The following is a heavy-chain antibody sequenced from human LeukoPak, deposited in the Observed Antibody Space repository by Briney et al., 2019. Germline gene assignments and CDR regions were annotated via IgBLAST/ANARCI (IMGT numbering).Heavy chain of an antibody. J-gene: IGHJ6*03. CDR3: ARAPPRDYYYMDV. CDR1: GFTFSSYG. V-gene: IGHV3-23*01. CDR2: ISGSGSST. Sequence: GGSLRLSCAASGFTFSSYGMSWVRQAPGKGLEWVSAISGSGSSTYYAASVKGRFTISRDNAKNSLYLQMNSLRAEDTAVYYCARAPPRDYYYMDVWGKGTTVTVSS.